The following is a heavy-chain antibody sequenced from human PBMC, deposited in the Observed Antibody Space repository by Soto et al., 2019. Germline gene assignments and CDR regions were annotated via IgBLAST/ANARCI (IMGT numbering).Heavy chain of an antibody. CDR1: GYTFTSYG. D-gene: IGHD3-10*02. J-gene: IGHJ3*02. CDR2: ISAYNGNT. Sequence: ASVKVSCKASGYTFTSYGISWVRQAPGQGLEWMGWISAYNGNTNYAQKLRGRVTMTTDTSTSTAYMELRSLRSDDTAVYYCARRRITTLPGQSAFDIWAQGKMVPV. V-gene: IGHV1-18*01. CDR3: ARRRITTLPGQSAFDI.